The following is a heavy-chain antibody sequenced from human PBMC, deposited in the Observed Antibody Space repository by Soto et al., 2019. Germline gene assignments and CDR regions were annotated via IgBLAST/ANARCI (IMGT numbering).Heavy chain of an antibody. CDR2: INHSGST. CDR3: ARGSPTYYDFWSGEYYYYYYMDV. Sequence: SETLSLTCAVYGGSFSGYYWSWIRQPPGKGLEWIGEINHSGSTNYNPSLKSRVTISVDTSKNQFSLKLSSVTASDTAVYYCARGSPTYYDFWSGEYYYYYYMDVWGKGTTVTVSS. CDR1: GGSFSGYY. D-gene: IGHD3-3*01. V-gene: IGHV4-34*01. J-gene: IGHJ6*03.